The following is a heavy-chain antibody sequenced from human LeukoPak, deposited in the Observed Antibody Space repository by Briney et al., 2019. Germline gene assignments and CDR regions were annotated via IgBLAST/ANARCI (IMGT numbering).Heavy chain of an antibody. CDR1: GFSFSSYW. V-gene: IGHV3-74*01. CDR2: IKSDGSST. D-gene: IGHD2-8*01. CDR3: ATVGGVSGRAFDM. Sequence: GGSLRLSCAASGFSFSSYWLHWDRQAPGKGLVWVSHIKSDGSSTSYADSVKGRFTISRDNAKNTLYLQMNSLRVEDAAVYYCATVGGVSGRAFDMWGQGTVVTVSS. J-gene: IGHJ3*02.